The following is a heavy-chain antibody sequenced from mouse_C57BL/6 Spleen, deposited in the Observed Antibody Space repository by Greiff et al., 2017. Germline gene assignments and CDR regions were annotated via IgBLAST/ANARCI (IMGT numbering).Heavy chain of an antibody. D-gene: IGHD1-1*01. CDR3: AYCDSGLYWYFAV. Sequence: VQLQQPGAELVKPGASVKLSCKASGYTFTSYWMQWVKQRPGQGLEWIGEIDPSDSYTNYNQKFKGKATLTVDTSSSTAYMQLSSLTSEDSAVYDCAYCDSGLYWYFAVWGTGTTVTVSA. CDR1: GYTFTSYW. V-gene: IGHV1-50*01. J-gene: IGHJ1*03. CDR2: IDPSDSYT.